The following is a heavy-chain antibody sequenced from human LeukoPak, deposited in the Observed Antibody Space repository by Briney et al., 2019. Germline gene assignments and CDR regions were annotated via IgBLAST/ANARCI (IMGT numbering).Heavy chain of an antibody. Sequence: GGSLRLSCAASGFTFSSYEMNWIRQPPGKGLEWVSYISSSGSTIYYADSVKGRFTISRDTAKNSLYLQMNRLRAEDRAAYYCARITVTTSFWGQGTLVTVSS. V-gene: IGHV3-48*03. CDR1: GFTFSSYE. D-gene: IGHD4-17*01. CDR3: ARITVTTSF. CDR2: ISSSGSTI. J-gene: IGHJ4*02.